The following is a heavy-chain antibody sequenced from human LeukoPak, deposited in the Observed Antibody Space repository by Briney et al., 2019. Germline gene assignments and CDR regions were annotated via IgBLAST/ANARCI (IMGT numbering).Heavy chain of an antibody. D-gene: IGHD6-13*01. J-gene: IGHJ4*02. Sequence: SETLSLTCTVSGGSISSYYWTWIRQPAGKGLEWIGRIYTSGSTNYNPSLRSRVTMSVDTSKSRFSLRLTSLTAADTAVYYCARMDGSSWYELDYWGQGTLVTVSS. CDR1: GGSISSYY. CDR3: ARMDGSSWYELDY. CDR2: IYTSGST. V-gene: IGHV4-4*07.